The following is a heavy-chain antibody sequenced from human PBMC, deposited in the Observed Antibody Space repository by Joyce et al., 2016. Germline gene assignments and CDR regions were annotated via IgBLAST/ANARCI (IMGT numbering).Heavy chain of an antibody. D-gene: IGHD6-6*01. J-gene: IGHJ5*02. Sequence: LQLQESGPGLVKPSETLSLTCTVSGGSIGSSSHFWGWIRHPPGKGLEWIVSIYYRGSTYYSPSLKSRVTISADTSKNKFSLKLSSVTAADTAVYYCAREAYEYSSSGDWFDPWGQGTLVTVSS. CDR3: AREAYEYSSSGDWFDP. CDR2: IYYRGST. CDR1: GGSIGSSSHF. V-gene: IGHV4-39*07.